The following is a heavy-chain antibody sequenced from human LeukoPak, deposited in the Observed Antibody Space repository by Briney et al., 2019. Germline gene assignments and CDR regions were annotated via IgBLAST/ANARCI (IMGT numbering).Heavy chain of an antibody. CDR2: INHSGST. D-gene: IGHD5-24*01. Sequence: SETLSLTCAVYGGSFSGYYWSWIRQPPGKGLEWIGEINHSGSTNYNPSLKSRVTISVDTSKNQFSLKLSSVTAADTAVYYCARVKVRGWLQLPGGFDYWGQGTLVTVSS. J-gene: IGHJ4*02. CDR3: ARVKVRGWLQLPGGFDY. CDR1: GGSFSGYY. V-gene: IGHV4-34*01.